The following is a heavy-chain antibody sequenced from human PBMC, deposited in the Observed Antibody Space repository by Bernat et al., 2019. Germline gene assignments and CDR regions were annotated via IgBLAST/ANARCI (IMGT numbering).Heavy chain of an antibody. CDR2: IVVGSGNT. CDR1: GFTFTSSA. D-gene: IGHD6-6*01. Sequence: QMQLVQSGPEVKKPGTSVKVSCKASGFTFTSSAVQWVRQARGQRLEWIGWIVVGSGNTNYAQKFQERVTITRDMSTSTAYMELSSLRSEDTAVYYCAAARYSSSSGTRPFDPWGQGTLVTVSS. V-gene: IGHV1-58*01. CDR3: AAARYSSSSGTRPFDP. J-gene: IGHJ5*02.